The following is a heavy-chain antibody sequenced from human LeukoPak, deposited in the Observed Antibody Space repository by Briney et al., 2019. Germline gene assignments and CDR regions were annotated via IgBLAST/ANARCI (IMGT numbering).Heavy chain of an antibody. CDR1: GFTFIDYD. J-gene: IGHJ4*02. Sequence: GGSLRLSCAASGFTFIDYDMHWVRHVIGKGLEWVSAIGIRGDTHYSGSVKGRFTISRENAESSLSLQMNSLRAEDTAVYYCARGGIQVSGIDESDYWGQGTLVPVS. V-gene: IGHV3-13*01. CDR2: IGIRGDT. CDR3: ARGGIQVSGIDESDY. D-gene: IGHD6-19*01.